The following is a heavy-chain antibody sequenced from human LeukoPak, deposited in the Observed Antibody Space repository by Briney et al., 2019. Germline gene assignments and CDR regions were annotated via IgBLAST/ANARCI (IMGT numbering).Heavy chain of an antibody. Sequence: SETLSLTCTVSGGSISSSSYYWGWLRQPPGTGLEWVGSIYDSGSTYYNPSLKRRVTIAVETSKNQFSLKLTSVTAADTAVYYCAREVVVAATRVLEYYYYMDVWGKGTTVTVSS. CDR2: IYDSGST. CDR1: GGSISSSSYY. V-gene: IGHV4-39*07. J-gene: IGHJ6*03. CDR3: AREVVVAATRVLEYYYYMDV. D-gene: IGHD2-15*01.